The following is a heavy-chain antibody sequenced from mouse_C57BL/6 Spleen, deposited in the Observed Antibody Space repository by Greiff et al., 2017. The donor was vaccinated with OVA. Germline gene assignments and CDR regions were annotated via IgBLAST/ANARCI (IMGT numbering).Heavy chain of an antibody. Sequence: QVQLKQPGAELVMPGASVKLSCKASGYTFTSYWMHWVKQRPGLGLEWIGEIDPSDSYTNYNQKFKGKSTLTVDKSSSTAYMQLSSLTSEDSAVYYCARRGKLDWYFDVWGTGTTVTVSS. CDR1: GYTFTSYW. J-gene: IGHJ1*03. V-gene: IGHV1-69*01. CDR2: IDPSDSYT. CDR3: ARRGKLDWYFDV. D-gene: IGHD3-1*01.